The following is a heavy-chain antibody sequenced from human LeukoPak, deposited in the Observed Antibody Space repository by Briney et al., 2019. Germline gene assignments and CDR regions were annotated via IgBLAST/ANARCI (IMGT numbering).Heavy chain of an antibody. D-gene: IGHD3-10*01. J-gene: IGHJ6*02. CDR3: ARDLCYGSGSGLYGMDV. Sequence: ASVKVSCKASGYTFTSYGISWVRQAPGQGLEWMGWISTYNGDTNYAQTLQGRVTMTTDTSTSTAYMELRSLRSDDTAVYYCARDLCYGSGSGLYGMDVWGPGTTVTVSS. CDR2: ISTYNGDT. CDR1: GYTFTSYG. V-gene: IGHV1-18*01.